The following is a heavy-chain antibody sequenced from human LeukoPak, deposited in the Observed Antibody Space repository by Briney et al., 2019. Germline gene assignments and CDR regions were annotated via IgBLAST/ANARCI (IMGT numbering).Heavy chain of an antibody. CDR2: INTGNGTT. V-gene: IGHV1-3*04. J-gene: IGHJ4*02. CDR3: ASNAFDY. Sequence: ASVKVSCKASGYSFTSYPIHWVRQAPGQRLEWVGRINTGNGTTRYSPRLQGRVTLSRDTSANTAYMELNSLRFEDTAMYYCASNAFDYWGQGTLVTVSS. CDR1: GYSFTSYP.